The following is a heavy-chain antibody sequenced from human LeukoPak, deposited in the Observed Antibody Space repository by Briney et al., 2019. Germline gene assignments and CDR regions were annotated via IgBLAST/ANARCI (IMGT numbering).Heavy chain of an antibody. CDR3: ASLDDYGGNANYYYYMDV. D-gene: IGHD4-23*01. Sequence: ASVKVSCKASGGTFSSYAISWVRQAPGQGLEWMGRIIPILGIANYAQKFQGRVTITADKSTSTAYMELSSLRSDDTAVYYCASLDDYGGNANYYYYMDVWGKGTTVTVSS. V-gene: IGHV1-69*04. J-gene: IGHJ6*03. CDR2: IIPILGIA. CDR1: GGTFSSYA.